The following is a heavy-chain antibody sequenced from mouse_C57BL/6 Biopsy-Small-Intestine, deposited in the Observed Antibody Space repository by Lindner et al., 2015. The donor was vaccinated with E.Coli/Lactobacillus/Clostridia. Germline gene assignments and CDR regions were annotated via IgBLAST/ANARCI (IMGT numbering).Heavy chain of an antibody. D-gene: IGHD1-1*01. CDR2: ISDGGSYT. Sequence: VQLQESGGGLVKPGGSLKLSCAASGFTFSSYAMSWVRQTPEKRLERVATISDGGSYTYYPDNVKGRFTISRDNAKNNLYLQMSHLKSEDTAMYYCARDGTGSSYWYFDVVGTGATVTVSS. J-gene: IGHJ1*03. CDR1: GFTFSSYA. V-gene: IGHV5-4*01. CDR3: ARDGTGSSYWYFDV.